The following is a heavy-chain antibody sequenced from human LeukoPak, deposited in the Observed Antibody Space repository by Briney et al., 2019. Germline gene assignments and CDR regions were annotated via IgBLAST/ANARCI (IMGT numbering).Heavy chain of an antibody. CDR2: IYHSGST. D-gene: IGHD4-11*01. CDR3: ARLSTVIIFDY. J-gene: IGHJ4*02. V-gene: IGHV4-38-2*01. Sequence: PSETLSLTCAVSGYSISSGYYWGWIRQPPGKGLEWIGRIYHSGSTYYNPSLKSRVTISVDTSKNQFSLKLSSVTAADTAVYYCARLSTVIIFDYWGQGTLVTVSS. CDR1: GYSISSGYY.